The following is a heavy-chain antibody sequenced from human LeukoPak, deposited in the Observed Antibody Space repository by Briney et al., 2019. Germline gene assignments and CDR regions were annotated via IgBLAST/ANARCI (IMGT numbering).Heavy chain of an antibody. J-gene: IGHJ4*02. CDR1: GFTFSSYS. CDR2: ISSSSSYI. V-gene: IGHV3-21*01. D-gene: IGHD4-17*01. Sequence: GGSLRLSCAASGFTFSSYSMNWVRQAPGKGLEWVSSISSSSSYIHYADSVKGRFTISRDNAKNSLYLQMNSLRAEDTAVYYCAREDIPPGPTVPDSMIDYWGQGTLVTVSS. CDR3: AREDIPPGPTVPDSMIDY.